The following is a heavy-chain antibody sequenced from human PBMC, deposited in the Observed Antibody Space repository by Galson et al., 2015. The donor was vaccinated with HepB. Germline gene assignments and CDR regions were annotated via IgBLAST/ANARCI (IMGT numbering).Heavy chain of an antibody. CDR1: GFTFSSYS. V-gene: IGHV3-21*01. Sequence: SLRLSCAASGFTFSSYSMNWVRQAPGKGLEWVSSISSSSSYIYYADSVKGRFTISRDNAKNSLYLQMNSLRAEDTAVYYCARDVAYYYGSGSPNDAFDIWGQGTMVTVSS. J-gene: IGHJ3*02. CDR2: ISSSSSYI. CDR3: ARDVAYYYGSGSPNDAFDI. D-gene: IGHD3-10*01.